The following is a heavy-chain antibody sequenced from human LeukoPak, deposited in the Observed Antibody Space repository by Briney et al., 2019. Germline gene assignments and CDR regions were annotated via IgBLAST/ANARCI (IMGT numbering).Heavy chain of an antibody. J-gene: IGHJ4*02. D-gene: IGHD5-24*01. CDR3: ARHRDGYNHDY. CDR2: IYPGDSEI. Sequence: GESLQISCKGSGYSFTSYWIAWVRQMPGKGLEWMGIIYPGDSEIRYSPSFQGQVTISADKSISTAYLQWSSLKASDTAMYYCARHRDGYNHDYWGQGTLVTVSS. V-gene: IGHV5-51*01. CDR1: GYSFTSYW.